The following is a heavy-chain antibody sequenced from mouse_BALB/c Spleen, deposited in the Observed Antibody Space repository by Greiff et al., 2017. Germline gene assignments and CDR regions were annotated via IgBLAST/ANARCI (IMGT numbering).Heavy chain of an antibody. CDR2: IYPGNSDT. V-gene: IGHV1-5*01. D-gene: IGHD2-1*01. CDR1: GYSFTSYW. CDR3: TRWGGNYYYAMDY. Sequence: EVQLQQSGTVLARPGASVKMSCKASGYSFTSYWMHWVKQRPGQGLEWIGAIYPGNSDTSYNQKFKGKAKLTAVTSASTAYMELSSLTNEDSAVYYCTRWGGNYYYAMDYWGQGTSVTVSS. J-gene: IGHJ4*01.